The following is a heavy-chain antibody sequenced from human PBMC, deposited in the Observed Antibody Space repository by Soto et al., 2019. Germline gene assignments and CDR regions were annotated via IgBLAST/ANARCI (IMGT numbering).Heavy chain of an antibody. CDR2: IDSRGRTI. J-gene: IGHJ4*02. CDR3: ARQAARNYFDF. CDR1: GFTFSDYY. V-gene: IGHV3-11*01. D-gene: IGHD6-6*01. Sequence: QVQLVESVGALVKHGGSMRLSCAASGFTFSDYYMSWIRQAPWKGLEWVSYIDSRGRTISYADSVKGRFTISRDDAKNSLYLQMNSLRAEDTAVYYCARQAARNYFDFWGQGTLVTVSS.